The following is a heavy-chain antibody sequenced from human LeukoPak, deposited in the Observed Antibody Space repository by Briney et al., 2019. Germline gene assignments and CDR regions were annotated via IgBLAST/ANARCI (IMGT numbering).Heavy chain of an antibody. J-gene: IGHJ4*02. CDR1: GFTFSTSA. CDR2: ISNSGDST. Sequence: GGSLRLSCAASGFTFSTSAMTWVRQPPGKGLEWVSKISNSGDSTYYADSVKGRFTISRDTSKSTLFLQMSSLRAEDTALYYCAKCTGGSSWTTFFDYWGRGTLVTVSS. CDR3: AKCTGGSSWTTFFDY. V-gene: IGHV3-23*01. D-gene: IGHD6-13*01.